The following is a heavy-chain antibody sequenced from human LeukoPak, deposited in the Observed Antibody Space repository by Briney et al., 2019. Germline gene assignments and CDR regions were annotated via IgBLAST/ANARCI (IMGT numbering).Heavy chain of an antibody. CDR1: GDSISSGDYY. D-gene: IGHD6-25*01. V-gene: IGHV4-30-4*08. CDR2: IYYSGST. J-gene: IGHJ3*02. CDR3: GKYSRDPPRGFDI. Sequence: PSETLSLTCTVSGDSISSGDYYWSWIRQPPGKGLEWIGYIYYSGSTYYNPSLKSRVTTSVDTSKNQFSLKLSSVTAADTAVYYCGKYSRDPPRGFDIWGQGTMVTVSS.